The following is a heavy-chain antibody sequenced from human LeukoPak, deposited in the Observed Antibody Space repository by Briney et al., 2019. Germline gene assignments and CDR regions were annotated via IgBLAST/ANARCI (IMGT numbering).Heavy chain of an antibody. CDR1: GFTFSSYA. Sequence: GGSLRLSCAASGFTFSSYAMHWVRQAPGKRPEWVANMNIDGSEKYYADSVKGRFTISRDNARNSVYLQMNGLRVEDTAVYYCARDPVEWELLLDYWGQGTLVTVSS. CDR3: ARDPVEWELLLDY. J-gene: IGHJ4*02. V-gene: IGHV3-7*01. D-gene: IGHD1-26*01. CDR2: MNIDGSEK.